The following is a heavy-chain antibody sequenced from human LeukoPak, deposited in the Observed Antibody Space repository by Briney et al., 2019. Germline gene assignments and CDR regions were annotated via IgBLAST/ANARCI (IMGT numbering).Heavy chain of an antibody. V-gene: IGHV1-18*01. D-gene: IGHD3-22*01. CDR1: GYTFTSYG. CDR2: ISAYNGNT. CDR3: ARDRFPRYYYDSSGYGKFDY. J-gene: IGHJ4*02. Sequence: ASVKVSCKASGYTFTSYGISWVRQAPGQGLEWVGWISAYNGNTNYAQKLQGRVTMTTDTSTSTAYMELRSLRSDDTAVYYCARDRFPRYYYDSSGYGKFDYWGRGTLVIVSS.